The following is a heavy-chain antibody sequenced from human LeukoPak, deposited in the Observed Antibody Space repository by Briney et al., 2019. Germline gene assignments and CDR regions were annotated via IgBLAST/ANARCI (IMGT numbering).Heavy chain of an antibody. CDR1: GFTFSSYS. CDR2: ISSSSSTI. D-gene: IGHD3-3*01. V-gene: IGHV3-48*01. Sequence: GGSLRLSCAASGFTFSSYSMNWVRQAPGKGLEWVSYISSSSSTIYYADSVKGRFTISRGNAKNSLYLQMNSLRAEDTAVYYCARVGDFWSGYYHPFDYWGQGTLVTVSS. J-gene: IGHJ4*02. CDR3: ARVGDFWSGYYHPFDY.